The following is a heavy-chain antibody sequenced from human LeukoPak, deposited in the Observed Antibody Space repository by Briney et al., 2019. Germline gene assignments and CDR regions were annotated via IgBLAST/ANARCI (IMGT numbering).Heavy chain of an antibody. J-gene: IGHJ3*02. Sequence: KPSEPLSLTCTVSGCSISSYYWSWIRQPPGKGLEWIGYSYYSGSTNYNPSLKSRVTISVDTSKNQFSLKLSSVTAADTAVYYCARGWYYDYVWGSYRYPDAFDIWGQGTMVTVSS. CDR3: ARGWYYDYVWGSYRYPDAFDI. V-gene: IGHV4-59*01. D-gene: IGHD3-16*02. CDR2: SYYSGST. CDR1: GCSISSYY.